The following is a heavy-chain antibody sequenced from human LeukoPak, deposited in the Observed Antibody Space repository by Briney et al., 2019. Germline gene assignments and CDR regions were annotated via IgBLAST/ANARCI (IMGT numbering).Heavy chain of an antibody. CDR1: GFTFSSYS. J-gene: IGHJ4*02. V-gene: IGHV3-21*01. CDR2: ISSSSSYI. D-gene: IGHD5-12*01. CDR3: ARGRGYSGYVHHLLSS. Sequence: GGSLRLSCAASGFTFSSYSMNWVRQAPGKGLEWVSSISSSSSYIYYADSVKGRFTISRDNAKNSLYLQMNSLRAEDTAVYYCARGRGYSGYVHHLLSSWGQGTLVTVSS.